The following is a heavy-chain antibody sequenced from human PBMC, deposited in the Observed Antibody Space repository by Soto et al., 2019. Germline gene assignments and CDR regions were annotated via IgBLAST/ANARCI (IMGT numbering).Heavy chain of an antibody. V-gene: IGHV3-74*01. Sequence: EVQLVESGGGLVQPGGSLRLSCEASGLPFSGYWMHWDRQAPGKGLVWVSRINSDGSSTNYADSVKGRFTISRDNVKNTLYLQMDSLRSEDTAVYYCARGVPGHYGCDYWGQGTLVTVSS. CDR1: GLPFSGYW. J-gene: IGHJ4*02. D-gene: IGHD4-17*01. CDR2: INSDGSST. CDR3: ARGVPGHYGCDY.